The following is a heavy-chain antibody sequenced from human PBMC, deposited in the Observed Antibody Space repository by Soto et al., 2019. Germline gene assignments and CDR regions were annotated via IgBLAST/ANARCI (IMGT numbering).Heavy chain of an antibody. CDR1: GFTLRSNG. CDR2: TSYDGTNE. Sequence: GGSLRLSCAASGFTLRSNGMHWVRQAPGKGLEWVAITSYDGTNEYYADSVKGRFTISRDNSKNTVYLKMNSLRVEDTAVYYCARVSRSGYYPKYWGQGTLVTVSS. J-gene: IGHJ4*02. D-gene: IGHD3-3*01. V-gene: IGHV3-30*03. CDR3: ARVSRSGYYPKY.